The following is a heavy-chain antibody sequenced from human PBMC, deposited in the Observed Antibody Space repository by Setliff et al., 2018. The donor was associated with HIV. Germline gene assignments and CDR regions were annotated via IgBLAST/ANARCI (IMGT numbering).Heavy chain of an antibody. CDR2: IHYTGSN. D-gene: IGHD5-12*01. J-gene: IGHJ5*01. Sequence: PSETLSLTCTVSGGSITSGGHYWSWIRQQAGKGLEWIGYIHYTGSNFYNPSLTDRLTMSVDTSDNQFSLKLTSVKAADTAVYYCARGGNSRAAWFDSWGQGTLVTVSS. CDR3: ARGGNSRAAWFDS. V-gene: IGHV4-31*02. CDR1: GGSITSGGHY.